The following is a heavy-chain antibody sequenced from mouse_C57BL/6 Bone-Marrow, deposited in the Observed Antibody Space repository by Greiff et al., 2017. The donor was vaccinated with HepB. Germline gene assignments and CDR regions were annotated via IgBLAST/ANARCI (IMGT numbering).Heavy chain of an antibody. Sequence: QVQLQQSGPGLVAPSQSLSITCTVSGFSLTSYGVHWVRQPPGKGLEWLVVIWSDGSTTYNSALKSRLSISKDNSKSQVFLKMNSLQTDDTAMYYCARHFDYDVYYAMDYWGQGTSVTVSS. D-gene: IGHD2-4*01. CDR2: IWSDGST. V-gene: IGHV2-6-1*01. J-gene: IGHJ4*01. CDR3: ARHFDYDVYYAMDY. CDR1: GFSLTSYG.